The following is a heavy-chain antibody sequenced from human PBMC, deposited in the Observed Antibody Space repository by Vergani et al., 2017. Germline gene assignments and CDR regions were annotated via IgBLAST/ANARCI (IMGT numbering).Heavy chain of an antibody. V-gene: IGHV4-38-2*01. CDR2: IYPSGNT. D-gene: IGHD1-26*01. Sequence: QVQLQESGPGLVKPSETLSLTCAVSGYSINSEFYWGWIRQPPGKGLEWIATIYPSGNTYYNPSLNSRLTMSVDTSKNQFSLKLNSMTAADTAVYYCARRPTWELGAFDIWGQGTLVTVSS. CDR3: ARRPTWELGAFDI. J-gene: IGHJ3*02. CDR1: GYSINSEFY.